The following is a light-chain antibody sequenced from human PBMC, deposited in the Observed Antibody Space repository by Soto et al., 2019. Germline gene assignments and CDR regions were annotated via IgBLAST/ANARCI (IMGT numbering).Light chain of an antibody. CDR3: MQGLQTRT. CDR1: QSLLHSNGYNY. CDR2: LGS. Sequence: DIVMTQSPLSLPVTPGEPASISCRSSQSLLHSNGYNYLDWYVQKPGQSPQLLIYLGSHRASGVPDRFSGSASGTDFTLKISRVEAEDVGVYYCMQGLQTRTFGQGTKVDIK. V-gene: IGKV2-28*01. J-gene: IGKJ1*01.